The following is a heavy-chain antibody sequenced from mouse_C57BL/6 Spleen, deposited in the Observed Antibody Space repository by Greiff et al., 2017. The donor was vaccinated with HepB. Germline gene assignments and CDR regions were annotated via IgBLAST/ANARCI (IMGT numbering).Heavy chain of an antibody. CDR1: GYTFTSYW. CDR2: IDPSDSYT. V-gene: IGHV1-69*01. J-gene: IGHJ1*03. CDR3: ARRGTTVVAHWYFDV. Sequence: VQLQQPGAELVMPGASVKLSCKASGYTFTSYWMHWVKQRPGQGLEWIGEIDPSDSYTNYNQKFKGKSTLTVDKSSSTAYMQLSSLTSEDSAVYYCARRGTTVVAHWYFDVWCTGTTVTVSS. D-gene: IGHD1-1*01.